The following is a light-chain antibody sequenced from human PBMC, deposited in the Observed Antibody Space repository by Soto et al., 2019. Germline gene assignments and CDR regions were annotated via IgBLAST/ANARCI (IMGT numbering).Light chain of an antibody. Sequence: QLVLTQSPSASGTPGQRVTISCSGSSANIGTNYVYWYQQLTGTAPKLLIYKNNERPSGVPDRFSGSTSGTSASLAISGLRSEDEADYFCAVWDDSLRGPVFGGGTKLTVL. CDR3: AVWDDSLRGPV. CDR1: SANIGTNY. V-gene: IGLV1-47*01. CDR2: KNN. J-gene: IGLJ2*01.